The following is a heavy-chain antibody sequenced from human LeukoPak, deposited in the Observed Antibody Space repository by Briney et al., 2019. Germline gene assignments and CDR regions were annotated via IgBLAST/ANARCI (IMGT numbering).Heavy chain of an antibody. CDR2: ISSSGYTI. J-gene: IGHJ4*02. Sequence: GGSLRLSCAASGFTFSDYYMSWIRQAPGKGLEWVSYISSSGYTIYYADSVKGRFTISRDNAKNSLFLQMNSLRAEDTAVYYCAKASAMIVVVSKHFDYWGQGTLVTVSS. V-gene: IGHV3-11*01. D-gene: IGHD3-22*01. CDR1: GFTFSDYY. CDR3: AKASAMIVVVSKHFDY.